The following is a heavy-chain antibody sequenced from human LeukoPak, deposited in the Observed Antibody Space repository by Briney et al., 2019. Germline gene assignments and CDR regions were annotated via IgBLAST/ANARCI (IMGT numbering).Heavy chain of an antibody. CDR2: IYFSGST. Sequence: SETLSLTCTVSGASITRYYWGWIRQPPGKGLEWIGYIYFSGSTNYNPTLKSRVTISVDTSKNLYSLELRSVTPADTAVYYCARLGFGWGTNKALDIWGQGTMVTGPS. V-gene: IGHV4-59*01. J-gene: IGHJ3*02. CDR3: ARLGFGWGTNKALDI. CDR1: GASITRYY. D-gene: IGHD3-16*01.